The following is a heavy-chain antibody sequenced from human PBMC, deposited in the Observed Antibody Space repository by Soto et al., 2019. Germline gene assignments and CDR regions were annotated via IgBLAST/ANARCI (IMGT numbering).Heavy chain of an antibody. CDR3: AKDYDFWSGSKYYMDV. CDR2: ISGSGGST. CDR1: GFTFSSYA. D-gene: IGHD3-3*01. V-gene: IGHV3-23*01. J-gene: IGHJ6*03. Sequence: GGSLRLSCAASGFTFSSYAMSWVRQAPGKGLEWVSAISGSGGSTYYADSVKGRFTISRDNSKNTLYLQMNSLRAEDTAVYYCAKDYDFWSGSKYYMDVWGKETTVTVSS.